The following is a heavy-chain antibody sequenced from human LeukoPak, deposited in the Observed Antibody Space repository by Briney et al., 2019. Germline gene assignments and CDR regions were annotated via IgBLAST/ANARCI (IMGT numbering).Heavy chain of an antibody. CDR2: IKQDGGEK. CDR1: GFTFSSDW. J-gene: IGHJ4*02. CDR3: ARVSAEWLLSY. Sequence: GGSLRLSCAASGFTFSSDWMAWVRQAPGKGLEWVANIKQDGGEKFYLDSVKGRFTISRDNSRNSLYLQMNSLRAEDTAVYYCARVSAEWLLSYWGQGTLVTVSS. V-gene: IGHV3-7*01. D-gene: IGHD3-3*01.